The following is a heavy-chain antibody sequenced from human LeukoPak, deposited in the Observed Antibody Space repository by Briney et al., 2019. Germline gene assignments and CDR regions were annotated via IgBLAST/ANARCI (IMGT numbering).Heavy chain of an antibody. V-gene: IGHV3-30*02. J-gene: IGHJ3*02. CDR2: IRYDGTNN. D-gene: IGHD1-26*01. CDR3: ARGGSYLSAFDI. Sequence: PGGSLRLSCAASGFAFDTYAMVWVRQAPGKGLEWVAFIRYDGTNNYYADSVKGRFTISRDNSKNTLYLQMNSLRAEDTAVYYCARGGSYLSAFDIWGQGTMVTVSS. CDR1: GFAFDTYA.